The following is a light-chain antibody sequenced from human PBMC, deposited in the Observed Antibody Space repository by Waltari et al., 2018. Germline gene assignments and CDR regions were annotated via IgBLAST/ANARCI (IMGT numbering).Light chain of an antibody. V-gene: IGLV3-25*03. Sequence: SYELTQPPSVSVSPGQTARITCSGDALPKQYAFWYQQKPGQAPVLIIDKDTQRPSGIPERFSGSSSGTIVTMTISGVQAEDEADYYCLSADSSGTSKVFGGGTKLTVL. CDR3: LSADSSGTSKV. CDR2: KDT. CDR1: ALPKQY. J-gene: IGLJ3*02.